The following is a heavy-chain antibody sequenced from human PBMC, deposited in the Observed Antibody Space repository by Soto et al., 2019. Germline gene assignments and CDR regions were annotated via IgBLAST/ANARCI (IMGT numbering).Heavy chain of an antibody. V-gene: IGHV1-18*04. D-gene: IGHD6-19*01. CDR3: ARVPRAASSGRRDLEY. CDR1: GYTFTSYG. CDR2: ISAYNGNT. Sequence: ASVKVSCKASGYTFTSYGISWVRQAPGQGLEWMGWISAYNGNTNYAQKLQGRVTMTTDTSTSTAYMELRSLRSDETAVYYCARVPRAASSGRRDLEYWGQGTMVTVSS. J-gene: IGHJ4*02.